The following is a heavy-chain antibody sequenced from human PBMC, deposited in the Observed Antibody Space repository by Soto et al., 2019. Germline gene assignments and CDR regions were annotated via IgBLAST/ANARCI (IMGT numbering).Heavy chain of an antibody. Sequence: EVQLLESGGGLVQPGGSLRLSCAASGLRFSSYAMSWVRQAPGKGLEWVSGISGSGGSTYFADSVKGRFAISRDNSKNTLYLQMNSLIAEDTAVYYCAKGRGSYYAYDMDVWGQGTAVTVSS. J-gene: IGHJ6*02. CDR1: GLRFSSYA. D-gene: IGHD3-16*01. V-gene: IGHV3-23*01. CDR2: ISGSGGST. CDR3: AKGRGSYYAYDMDV.